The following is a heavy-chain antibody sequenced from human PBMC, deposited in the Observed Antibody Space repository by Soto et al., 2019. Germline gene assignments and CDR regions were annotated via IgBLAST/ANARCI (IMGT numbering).Heavy chain of an antibody. CDR2: INAGNGNT. Sequence: ASVKVSCKASGYTFTSYAMHWVRQAPGQRLEWMGWINAGNGNTKYSQKFQGRVTITGDTSASTAYMELSSLRSEDTAVYYCARGASIAALGWFDPWGQGTLVTVSS. J-gene: IGHJ5*02. D-gene: IGHD6-6*01. CDR1: GYTFTSYA. CDR3: ARGASIAALGWFDP. V-gene: IGHV1-3*01.